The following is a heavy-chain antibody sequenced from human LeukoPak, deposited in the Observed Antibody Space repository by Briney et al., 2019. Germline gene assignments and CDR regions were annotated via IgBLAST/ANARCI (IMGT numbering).Heavy chain of an antibody. CDR1: GFTFSNYE. V-gene: IGHV3-48*03. D-gene: IGHD5-18*01. CDR3: ARDLVQLWSKDY. CDR2: ISSSGRNI. J-gene: IGHJ4*02. Sequence: GGSLRLSCAASGFTFSNYEFNWVRQAPGKGLEWISYISSSGRNIYYADSVKGRFTISRDNAKSSLYLRMNSLRAEDTAVYYCARDLVQLWSKDYWGQGTLVTVSS.